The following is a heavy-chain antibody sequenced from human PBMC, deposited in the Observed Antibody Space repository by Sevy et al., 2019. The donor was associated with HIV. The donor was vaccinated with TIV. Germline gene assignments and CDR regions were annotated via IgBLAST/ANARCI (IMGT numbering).Heavy chain of an antibody. D-gene: IGHD3-22*01. CDR3: AKDQETMIVVVITH. CDR2: ISGSGGST. CDR1: GFTFSSYA. Sequence: GESLKISCAASGFTFSSYAMSWVRQAPGKGLEWVSAISGSGGSTYYADSVKGRFTISRDNSKNTLYLQMNSLRAEDTAVYYCAKDQETMIVVVITHWGQGTMVTVSS. V-gene: IGHV3-23*01. J-gene: IGHJ3*01.